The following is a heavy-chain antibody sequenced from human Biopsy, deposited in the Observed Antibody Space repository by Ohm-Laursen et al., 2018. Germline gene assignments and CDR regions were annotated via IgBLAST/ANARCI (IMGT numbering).Heavy chain of an antibody. CDR3: AKDQGYYYDRSVYYYFDY. CDR1: DGSISGYY. J-gene: IGHJ4*02. CDR2: ITSSGDTT. D-gene: IGHD3-22*01. V-gene: IGHV3-23*01. Sequence: ETLSLTCTVSDGSISGYYWSWVRQAPGKGLEWVSAITSSGDTTYYSDSVKGRFTISRDSSKNTLHLQMNSLRAEDTAVYYCAKDQGYYYDRSVYYYFDYWGQGTLVTVSS.